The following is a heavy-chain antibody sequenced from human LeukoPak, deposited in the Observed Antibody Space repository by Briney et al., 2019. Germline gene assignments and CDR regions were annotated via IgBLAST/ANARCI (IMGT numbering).Heavy chain of an antibody. CDR2: INTNTGNP. CDR1: GYSFVLYG. CDR3: ARGVSDPLDGTGTDY. Sequence: ASVKVSCKASGYSFVLYGISWVRQAPGQGLEWMGWINTNTGNPTYAQGFTGRFVFSLDTSVSTAYLQISSLKAEDTAVYYCARGVSDPLDGTGTDYWGQGTLVTVSS. D-gene: IGHD4-11*01. V-gene: IGHV7-4-1*02. J-gene: IGHJ4*02.